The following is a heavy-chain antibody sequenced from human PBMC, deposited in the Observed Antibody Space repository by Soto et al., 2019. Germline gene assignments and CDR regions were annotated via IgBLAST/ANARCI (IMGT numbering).Heavy chain of an antibody. D-gene: IGHD6-6*01. CDR3: APALVFTGGDGFDI. CDR1: GGSITTDGRY. J-gene: IGHJ3*02. CDR2: IYYSGNT. V-gene: IGHV4-31*02. Sequence: QVRLQEWGPGLVKPSQTLSLKCSVSGGSITTDGRYWSWIRQLPGKGLEWIGDIYYSGNTYYNASLKSRVTISVEAAKNQFSLKLTSVTAADPAVYYCAPALVFTGGDGFDIWGQGRLVTVSS.